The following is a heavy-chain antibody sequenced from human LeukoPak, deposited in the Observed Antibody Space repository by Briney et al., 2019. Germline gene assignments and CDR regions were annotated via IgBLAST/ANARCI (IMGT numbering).Heavy chain of an antibody. CDR2: ISSAGSYI. CDR3: AQGGATISDY. J-gene: IGHJ4*02. CDR1: GFTLSSYS. V-gene: IGHV3-21*06. Sequence: GGSLRLSCVASGFTLSSYSLIWVRQAPGRGLEWVSSISSAGSYIFYTDSVKGRFTISRDNAKNSLYLQMNTLRVEDTAVYYCAQGGATISDYWGQGTLVTVSS. D-gene: IGHD5-12*01.